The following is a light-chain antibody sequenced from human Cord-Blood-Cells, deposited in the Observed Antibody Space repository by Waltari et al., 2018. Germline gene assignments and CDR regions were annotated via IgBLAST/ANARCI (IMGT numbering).Light chain of an antibody. CDR1: QDISNY. V-gene: IGKV1-33*01. CDR2: DAS. CDR3: QQYDNLPFT. Sequence: DIQMTQSPSSLSASVGDRVTITCQASQDISNYLNWDQQKPGKAPKLLIYDASNLETGVPSRFSGIGSGTDFTFTISSLQPEDIATYYCQQYDNLPFTFGPGTKVDIK. J-gene: IGKJ3*01.